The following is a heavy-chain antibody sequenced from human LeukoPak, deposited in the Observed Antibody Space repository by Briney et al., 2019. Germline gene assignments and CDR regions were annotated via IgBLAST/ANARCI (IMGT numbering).Heavy chain of an antibody. D-gene: IGHD4-17*01. CDR1: GGSISSGGYY. J-gene: IGHJ4*02. CDR3: ARERTVTYYFGY. Sequence: SETLSLTCTVSGGSISSGGYYGSWIRQHPGKGLEWIGYIYYSGSTYYNPSLKSRVTISVDTSKNQFSLKLSSVTAADTAVYYYARERTVTYYFGYWGQGTLVTVSS. V-gene: IGHV4-31*03. CDR2: IYYSGST.